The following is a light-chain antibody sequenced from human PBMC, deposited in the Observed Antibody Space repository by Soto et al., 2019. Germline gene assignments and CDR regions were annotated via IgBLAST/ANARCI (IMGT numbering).Light chain of an antibody. CDR1: SSNTGNNY. Sequence: QSVLTQPPSVSAAPGQMVTISCSGSSSNTGNNYVSWYQQLPGTAPKLLIYDNNKRPSGIPARFSGSKSGTSATLGITGLQTGDEADYYCGTWDSSLSAVVFGGGTKLTVL. J-gene: IGLJ2*01. CDR2: DNN. CDR3: GTWDSSLSAVV. V-gene: IGLV1-51*01.